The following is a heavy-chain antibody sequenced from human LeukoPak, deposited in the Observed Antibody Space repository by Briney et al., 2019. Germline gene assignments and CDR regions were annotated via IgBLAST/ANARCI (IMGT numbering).Heavy chain of an antibody. Sequence: GGSLRLSCAASGFTVSSNYMSSVRQAPGKGLEWVSVIYSGGSPYYADSVKGRFTISRDNSKNTLYLQMNSLRAEDTAVYYCASLWFGRYYFDYWGQGTLVTVSS. CDR3: ASLWFGRYYFDY. CDR1: GFTVSSNY. D-gene: IGHD3-10*01. J-gene: IGHJ4*02. V-gene: IGHV3-53*01. CDR2: IYSGGSP.